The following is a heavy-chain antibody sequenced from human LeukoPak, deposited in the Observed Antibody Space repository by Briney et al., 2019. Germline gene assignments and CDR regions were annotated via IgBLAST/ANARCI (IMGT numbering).Heavy chain of an antibody. CDR2: ISGSGGST. V-gene: IGHV3-23*01. CDR3: AKGRILTGYYIDY. CDR1: GFHFSSYV. J-gene: IGHJ4*02. D-gene: IGHD3-9*01. Sequence: GGSLRLSCAASGFHFSSYVMSWVRQAPGKGLEWVSAISGSGGSTYYADSVKGRFTISRDNSKNTLYLQMNSLRAEDTAVYYCAKGRILTGYYIDYWGQGTLVTVSS.